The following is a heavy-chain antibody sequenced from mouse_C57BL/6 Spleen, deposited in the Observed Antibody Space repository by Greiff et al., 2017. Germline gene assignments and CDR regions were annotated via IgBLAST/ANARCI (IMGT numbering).Heavy chain of an antibody. CDR2: ISYDGSN. CDR3: ARGGFDGYYTMDY. CDR1: GYSITSGYY. V-gene: IGHV3-6*01. J-gene: IGHJ4*01. D-gene: IGHD2-3*01. Sequence: EVQLQESGPGLVKPSQSLSLTCSVTGYSITSGYYWNWIRQFPGNKLEWMGYISYDGSNNYNPSLKNRISITRDTSKNQFFLKLNSVTTEDTATYYCARGGFDGYYTMDYGGQGTSVTVSS.